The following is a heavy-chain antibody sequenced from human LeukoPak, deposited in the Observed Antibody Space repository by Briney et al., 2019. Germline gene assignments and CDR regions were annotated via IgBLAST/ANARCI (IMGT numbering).Heavy chain of an antibody. J-gene: IGHJ4*02. V-gene: IGHV3-74*01. D-gene: IGHD4-23*01. CDR1: GFTFSSYW. CDR3: ARGRPHGNDY. Sequence: GGSLRLSCAASGFTFSSYWMNWVRQAPGEGLVWVSRISSVGSSTTYADSVKGRFGISRDNAKNTLYLQMNSLRVEDTAVYYCARGRPHGNDYWGQGTLVTVSS. CDR2: ISSVGSST.